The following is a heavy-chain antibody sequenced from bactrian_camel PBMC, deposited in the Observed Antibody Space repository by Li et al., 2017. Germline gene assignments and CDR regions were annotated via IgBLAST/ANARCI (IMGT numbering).Heavy chain of an antibody. CDR2: VNPGGIT. V-gene: IGHV3S40*01. D-gene: IGHD5*01. CDR1: GFTFSSYT. CDR3: AADPLGLGRPSGSWVLIHY. J-gene: IGHJ4*01. Sequence: VQLVESGGGLVQPGGSLRLSCAASGFTFSSYTMSWVRQAPGKGLEWVSGVNPGGITYYADSVKGRFTISRDNAKNTATLHMNSLKPEDTGMYYCAADPLGLGRPSGSWVLIHYWGQGTQVTVS.